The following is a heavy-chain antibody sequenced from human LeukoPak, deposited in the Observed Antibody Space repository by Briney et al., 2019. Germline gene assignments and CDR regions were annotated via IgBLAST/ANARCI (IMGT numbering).Heavy chain of an antibody. D-gene: IGHD2-21*01. CDR2: IKEDGTRK. Sequence: GGSLRLSCAASGFTFSSHWMTWVRQAPGKGLEWVANIKEDGTRKNYMDSVKGRFTISRDNAKNSLYLQMSGLRAEDTATYYCVIIQGWFDPWGQGTLVTVSS. V-gene: IGHV3-7*03. J-gene: IGHJ5*02. CDR3: VIIQGWFDP. CDR1: GFTFSSHW.